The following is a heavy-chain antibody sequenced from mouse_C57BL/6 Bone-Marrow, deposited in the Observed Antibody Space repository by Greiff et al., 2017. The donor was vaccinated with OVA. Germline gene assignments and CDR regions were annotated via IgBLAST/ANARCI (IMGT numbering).Heavy chain of an antibody. V-gene: IGHV1-69*01. CDR1: GYTFTSYW. D-gene: IGHD3-2*02. CDR3: ASDSSGSLYYFDY. CDR2: IDPSDSYT. J-gene: IGHJ2*01. Sequence: QVQLQQPGAELVMPGASVKLSCKASGYTFTSYWMHWVKQRPGQGLEWIGEIDPSDSYTNYNQKFKGKSTLTVDKSSSTAYMQLSSLTSEDSAVYYCASDSSGSLYYFDYWGQGTTLTVSS.